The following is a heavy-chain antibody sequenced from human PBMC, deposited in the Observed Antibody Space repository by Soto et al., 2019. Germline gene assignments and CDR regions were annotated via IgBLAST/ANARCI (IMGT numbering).Heavy chain of an antibody. J-gene: IGHJ4*02. V-gene: IGHV4-4*02. CDR3: AIHEAGDFHY. D-gene: IGHD6-13*01. CDR1: GASISNTDW. Sequence: KPSETLSLTCAVSGASISNTDWWSCVRQPAGRRLEWRGEIFHSGSTYYNPSLKNRITISVDNSKNQFPLPLTSVTAADTAVYYCAIHEAGDFHYWGQGALVTVSS. CDR2: IFHSGST.